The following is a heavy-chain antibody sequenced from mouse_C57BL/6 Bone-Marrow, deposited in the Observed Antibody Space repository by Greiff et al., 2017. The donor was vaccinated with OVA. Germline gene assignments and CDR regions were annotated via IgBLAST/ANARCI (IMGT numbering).Heavy chain of an antibody. CDR2: IDPSDSYT. CDR1: GYTFTSYW. D-gene: IGHD3-2*02. Sequence: VKLQQPGAELVMPGASVKLSCKASGYTFTSYWMHWVKQRPGQGLEWIGEIDPSDSYTNYNQKFKGKSTLTVDKSSSTAYMQLSSLTSEDSAVYYCARDGSGPAMDYWGQGTSVTVSS. J-gene: IGHJ4*01. V-gene: IGHV1-69*01. CDR3: ARDGSGPAMDY.